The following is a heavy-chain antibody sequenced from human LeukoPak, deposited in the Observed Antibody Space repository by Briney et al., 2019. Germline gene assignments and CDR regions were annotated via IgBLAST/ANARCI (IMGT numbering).Heavy chain of an antibody. CDR1: GFTFSSYA. CDR3: AKGSRMVRGVIITEDY. Sequence: GGSLRLSCAASGFTFSSYAMSWVRQAPGKGLEWVSAISGSGGSTYYADSVKGRFTISRDNSKNTLYLQMNSLRAEDTAVYYCAKGSRMVRGVIITEDYWGQGTLVTVSS. V-gene: IGHV3-23*01. J-gene: IGHJ4*02. D-gene: IGHD3-10*01. CDR2: ISGSGGST.